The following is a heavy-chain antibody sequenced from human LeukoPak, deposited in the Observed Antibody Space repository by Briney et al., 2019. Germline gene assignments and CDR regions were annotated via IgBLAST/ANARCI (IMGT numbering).Heavy chain of an antibody. V-gene: IGHV4-38-2*01. CDR1: GFTFKNSWM. CDR3: ARVPDYGSGSYYPDY. D-gene: IGHD3-10*01. CDR2: IYHSGST. J-gene: IGHJ4*02. Sequence: GSLRLSCAASGFTFKNSWMSWVRQAPGKGLEWIGSIYHSGSTYYNPSLKSRVTISVDTSKNQFSLKLSSVTAADTAVYYCARVPDYGSGSYYPDYWGQGTLVTVSS.